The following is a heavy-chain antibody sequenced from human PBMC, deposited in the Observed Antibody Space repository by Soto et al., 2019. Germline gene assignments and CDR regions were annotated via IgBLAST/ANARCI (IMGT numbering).Heavy chain of an antibody. CDR2: FRSGGGT. Sequence: QVQLQESGPGLVKPSETLSLTCTVSGDSISGYNLAWIRQPPGKGLEWIGYFRSGGGTSYNPSLKSRGAISADTSTEQFSLRLSSVTAADTAVYYCVRQGIGVLHGLVDVWGQGTTVTVSS. CDR1: GDSISGYN. V-gene: IGHV4-59*08. D-gene: IGHD3-10*01. CDR3: VRQGIGVLHGLVDV. J-gene: IGHJ6*02.